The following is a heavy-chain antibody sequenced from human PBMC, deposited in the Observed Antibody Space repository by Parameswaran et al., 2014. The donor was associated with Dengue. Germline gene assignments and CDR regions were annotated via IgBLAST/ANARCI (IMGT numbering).Heavy chain of an antibody. V-gene: IGHV4-59*08. CDR2: IYYSGST. J-gene: IGHJ4*02. Sequence: RWIRQPPGKGLEWIGYIYYSGSTNYNPSLKSRVTISVDTSKNQFSLKLSSVTAADTAVYYCARVSYSSGWLNWDFDYWGQGTLVTVSS. D-gene: IGHD6-19*01. CDR3: ARVSYSSGWLNWDFDY.